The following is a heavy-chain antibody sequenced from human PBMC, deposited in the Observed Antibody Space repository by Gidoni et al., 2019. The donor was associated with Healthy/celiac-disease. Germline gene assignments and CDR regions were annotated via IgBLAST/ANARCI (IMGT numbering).Heavy chain of an antibody. CDR2: ISGSGGST. CDR3: AKAPFIMYNWNGRHAFDI. D-gene: IGHD1-1*01. Sequence: EVQLLESGGGLVQPGGSLRLSCAASGFTFSSYAMSWVRPAPGKGLEWVSAISGSGGSTYYADSVKGRFTISRDNSKNTLYLQMNSLRAEDTAVYYCAKAPFIMYNWNGRHAFDIWGQGTMVTVSS. CDR1: GFTFSSYA. J-gene: IGHJ3*02. V-gene: IGHV3-23*01.